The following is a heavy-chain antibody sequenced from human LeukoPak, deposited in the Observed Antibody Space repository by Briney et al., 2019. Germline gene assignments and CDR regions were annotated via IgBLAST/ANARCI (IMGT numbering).Heavy chain of an antibody. CDR3: ATALHIVVVTHFDY. Sequence: ASVKVSCKASGYTFTGYYMHWVRQAPGKGLEWMGGFDPEDGETIYAQKFQGRVTMTEDTSTDTAYMELSSLRSEDTAVYYCATALHIVVVTHFDYWGQGTLVTVSS. V-gene: IGHV1-24*01. CDR1: GYTFTGYY. J-gene: IGHJ4*02. CDR2: FDPEDGET. D-gene: IGHD3-22*01.